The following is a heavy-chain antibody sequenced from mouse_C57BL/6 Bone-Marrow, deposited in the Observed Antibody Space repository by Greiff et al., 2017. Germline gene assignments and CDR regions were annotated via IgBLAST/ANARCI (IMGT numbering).Heavy chain of an antibody. D-gene: IGHD2-3*01. Sequence: VQLKQSGAELVRPGASVKLSCTASGFTIKDDYMHWVKQRPEQGLEWIGWIDPENGDTEYASKFQGKATITADTSSNTAYLQLNSLTSEDTAVYYCTTGYYLDYWGQGTSVTVSS. V-gene: IGHV14-4*01. CDR2: IDPENGDT. CDR1: GFTIKDDY. CDR3: TTGYYLDY. J-gene: IGHJ4*01.